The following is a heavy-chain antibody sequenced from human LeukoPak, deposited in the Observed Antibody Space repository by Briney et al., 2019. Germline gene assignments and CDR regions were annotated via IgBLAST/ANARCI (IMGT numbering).Heavy chain of an antibody. Sequence: SVKVSCKASGYTFTGYYMHWVRQAPGQGLEWMGGIIPIFGTANYAQKFQGRVTITADKSTSTAYMELSSLRSEDTAVYYCARDTIDYVWGSYRLALDYWGQGTLVTVSS. V-gene: IGHV1-69*06. CDR2: IIPIFGTA. CDR3: ARDTIDYVWGSYRLALDY. J-gene: IGHJ4*02. D-gene: IGHD3-16*02. CDR1: GYTFTGYY.